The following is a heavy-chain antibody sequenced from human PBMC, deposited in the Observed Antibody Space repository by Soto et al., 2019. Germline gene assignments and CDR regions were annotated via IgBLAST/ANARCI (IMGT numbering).Heavy chain of an antibody. CDR2: ISAYNGNT. J-gene: IGHJ5*02. V-gene: IGHV1-18*01. Sequence: ASVKVSCKASGYTFTSYGISWVRQAPGQGLEWMGWISAYNGNTNYAQKLQGRVTMTTDTSTSTAYMELRSLRSDDTAVYYCARSPYLYSVYDYGYKGRWFDPWGQGTLGTVSS. D-gene: IGHD5-12*01. CDR1: GYTFTSYG. CDR3: ARSPYLYSVYDYGYKGRWFDP.